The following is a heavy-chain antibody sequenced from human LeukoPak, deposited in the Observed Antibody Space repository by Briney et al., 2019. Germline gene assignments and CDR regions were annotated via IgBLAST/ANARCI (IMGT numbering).Heavy chain of an antibody. J-gene: IGHJ4*02. CDR2: VYPGESS. D-gene: IGHD3-10*01. Sequence: SETLSLICTVSGGSISSYYWSWIRQPAGKGLEWIGRVYPGESSEYNPSLKSRVTMSVDTSKNQFSLKVNSVTAADTAVYYCARVERGGLDYWGQGTLVTVSS. CDR1: GGSISSYY. V-gene: IGHV4-4*07. CDR3: ARVERGGLDY.